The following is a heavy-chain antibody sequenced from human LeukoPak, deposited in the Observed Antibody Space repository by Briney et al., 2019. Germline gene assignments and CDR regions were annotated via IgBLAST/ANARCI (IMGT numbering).Heavy chain of an antibody. Sequence: GGSLRLSCAASRFTFSSYAMSWVRQAPGRGLEWVSAISGSGGNTYYADSAKGRFTISRDNSKNTVYLQLNSLGAEDTAVYYCAKVLWSGSDYWGQGTLVTVSS. CDR1: RFTFSSYA. V-gene: IGHV3-23*01. CDR3: AKVLWSGSDY. D-gene: IGHD3-3*01. J-gene: IGHJ4*02. CDR2: ISGSGGNT.